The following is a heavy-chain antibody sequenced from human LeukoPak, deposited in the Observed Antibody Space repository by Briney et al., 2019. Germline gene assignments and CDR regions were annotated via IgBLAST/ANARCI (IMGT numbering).Heavy chain of an antibody. CDR3: ASVARGSSPIDP. V-gene: IGHV3-30*04. D-gene: IGHD1-26*01. Sequence: GGSQSLSCAVSGFTFKRYDMHWVRQAPGKGREWVAVISYDGSNTYHADSVKGRFTISRDNSKNTLYLQMNSLRAEDTAVDVCASVARGSSPIDPWGQGTLVTVSS. J-gene: IGHJ5*02. CDR2: ISYDGSNT. CDR1: GFTFKRYD.